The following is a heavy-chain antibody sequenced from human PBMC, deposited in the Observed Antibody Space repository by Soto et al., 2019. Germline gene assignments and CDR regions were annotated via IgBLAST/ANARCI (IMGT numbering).Heavy chain of an antibody. J-gene: IGHJ5*02. CDR3: AKEKISTSCCNWFDP. Sequence: GGSLRLSCAASGFTFSSYLMHWVRQAPGKGLVWVSRINSDGSSTSYEDSVKGRFTISRDNSKNTLYLQMNSLRAEYTAVYYCAKEKISTSCCNWFDPWGQGTLVTVSS. V-gene: IGHV3-74*01. CDR1: GFTFSSYL. CDR2: INSDGSST. D-gene: IGHD2-2*01.